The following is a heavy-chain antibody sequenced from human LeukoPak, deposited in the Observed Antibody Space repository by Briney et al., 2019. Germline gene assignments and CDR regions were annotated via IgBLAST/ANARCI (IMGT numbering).Heavy chain of an antibody. Sequence: ASVKVSCKASGYTFTSYGISWVRQAPGQGLEWTGWISAYNGNTNYAQKLQGRVTMTTDTSTSTAYMELRSLRSDDTAVYYCARDRFLEWLVGAFDIWGQGTMVTVSS. D-gene: IGHD3-3*01. CDR2: ISAYNGNT. CDR3: ARDRFLEWLVGAFDI. V-gene: IGHV1-18*01. CDR1: GYTFTSYG. J-gene: IGHJ3*02.